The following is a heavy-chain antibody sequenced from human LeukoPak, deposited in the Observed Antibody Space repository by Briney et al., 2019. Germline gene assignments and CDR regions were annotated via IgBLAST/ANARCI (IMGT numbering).Heavy chain of an antibody. J-gene: IGHJ4*02. V-gene: IGHV1-69*06. CDR1: GGTFSSYA. D-gene: IGHD2-15*01. CDR3: ARDYCSGGSCQPYYFDY. Sequence: ASVKVSCKASGGTFSSYAISWVRQAPGQGLEWMGGIIPIFGTANYAQKFQGRVTITADKSTSTAHMELSSLRSEDTAVYYCARDYCSGGSCQPYYFDYWGQGTLVTVSS. CDR2: IIPIFGTA.